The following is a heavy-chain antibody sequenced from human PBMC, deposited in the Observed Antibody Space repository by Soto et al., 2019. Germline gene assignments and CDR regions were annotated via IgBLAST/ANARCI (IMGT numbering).Heavy chain of an antibody. CDR3: ARDLGMRAFDI. Sequence: SETLSLTCTVSGGSISSYYWSWIRQPPGKGLEWIGYIYYSGSTNYNPSLKSRVTISVDTSKTQFSLKLRSVTAADTAVYYCARDLGMRAFDIWDQGTMVTVSS. D-gene: IGHD3-16*01. J-gene: IGHJ3*02. CDR2: IYYSGST. CDR1: GGSISSYY. V-gene: IGHV4-59*01.